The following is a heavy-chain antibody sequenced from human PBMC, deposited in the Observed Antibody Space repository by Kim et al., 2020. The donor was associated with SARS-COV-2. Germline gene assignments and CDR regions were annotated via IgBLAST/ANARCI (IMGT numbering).Heavy chain of an antibody. CDR2: IYSGGST. CDR1: GFTVSSNY. V-gene: IGHV3-66*02. D-gene: IGHD5-12*01. J-gene: IGHJ6*02. Sequence: GGSLRLSCAASGFTVSSNYMSWVRQAPGKGLEWVSVIYSGGSTYYADSVKGRFTISRDNSKNTLYLQMNSLRAEDTAVYYCASTPLWGGGYLLEGMDVWGQGTTVTVSS. CDR3: ASTPLWGGGYLLEGMDV.